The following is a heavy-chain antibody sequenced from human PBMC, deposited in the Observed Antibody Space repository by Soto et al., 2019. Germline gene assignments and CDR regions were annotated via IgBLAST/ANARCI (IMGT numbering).Heavy chain of an antibody. CDR2: IYASGST. Sequence: SETLSLTCAVSGGSLSSGGYSWTWIRQPPGKGLEWIGYIYASGSTYFNPSLESRITMSVDGSKNQFSLQLSSVTAADTAVYYCARGMVRGVLDYWGQGTLVTVS. CDR3: ARGMVRGVLDY. V-gene: IGHV4-30-2*01. CDR1: GGSLSSGGYS. D-gene: IGHD3-10*01. J-gene: IGHJ4*02.